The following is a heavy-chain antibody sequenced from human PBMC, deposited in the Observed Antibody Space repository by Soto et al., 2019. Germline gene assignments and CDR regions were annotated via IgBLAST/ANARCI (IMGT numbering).Heavy chain of an antibody. Sequence: ASVKVSCKASGYTFTSYAIHWVRRAPGQRLEWMGWINAGNGNTKYSQKFQGRVTITRDTSASTAYMELSSLRSEDTAVYYCASSAAGNYYYYYGMDVWGQGTTVTVSS. CDR2: INAGNGNT. J-gene: IGHJ6*02. V-gene: IGHV1-3*01. CDR3: ASSAAGNYYYYYGMDV. D-gene: IGHD6-13*01. CDR1: GYTFTSYA.